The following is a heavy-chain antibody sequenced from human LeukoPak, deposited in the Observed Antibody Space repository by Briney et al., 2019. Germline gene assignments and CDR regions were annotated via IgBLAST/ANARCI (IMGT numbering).Heavy chain of an antibody. J-gene: IGHJ6*03. Sequence: PGGSLRLSCAASGFTFSSYEMNWVRQAPGKGLEWVSYISSSSSTIYYADSVKGRFTISRDNAKNSLYLQMNSLRAEDTAVYYCAREGSEQLVPYYYYYYMDVWGKGTTVTVSS. V-gene: IGHV3-48*03. CDR3: AREGSEQLVPYYYYYYMDV. CDR1: GFTFSSYE. CDR2: ISSSSSTI. D-gene: IGHD6-6*01.